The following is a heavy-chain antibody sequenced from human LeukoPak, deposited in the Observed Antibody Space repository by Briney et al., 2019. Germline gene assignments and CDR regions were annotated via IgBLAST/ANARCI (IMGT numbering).Heavy chain of an antibody. D-gene: IGHD5-12*01. V-gene: IGHV3-21*01. J-gene: IGHJ4*02. Sequence: GGSLRHSCAASGSTFSRYSMNWVRRAPGKGLEWVSSISSSSSYIYYADSVKGRITISRDNAKNSLYLQMNSLRAEDTAVYYCASNSGDDWGFDFWGQGTLVTVSS. CDR1: GSTFSRYS. CDR3: ASNSGDDWGFDF. CDR2: ISSSSSYI.